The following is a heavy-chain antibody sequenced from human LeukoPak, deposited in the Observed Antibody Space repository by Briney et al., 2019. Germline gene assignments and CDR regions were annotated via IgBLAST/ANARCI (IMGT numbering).Heavy chain of an antibody. J-gene: IGHJ4*02. V-gene: IGHV4-4*02. CDR1: GDSVGSSASGNS. D-gene: IGHD4-17*01. CDR3: VRGLDDGNYALAF. Sequence: PSETLSLTCAVSGDSVGSSASGNSRWSWVRQPPGKTLEWIGEIYHSGGTHSNPSLRRRVTMSLDRSKNQLTLNVRSVTAADTAVYYCVRGLDDGNYALAFWGQGTLVTVSS. CDR2: IYHSGGT.